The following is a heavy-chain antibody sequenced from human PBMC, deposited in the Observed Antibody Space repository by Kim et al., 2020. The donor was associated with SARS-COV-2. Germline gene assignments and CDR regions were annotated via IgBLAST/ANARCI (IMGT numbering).Heavy chain of an antibody. J-gene: IGHJ4*02. D-gene: IGHD3-10*01. V-gene: IGHV3-15*01. CDR1: GFTFSNAW. Sequence: GGSLRLSCAASGFTFSNAWMSWVRQAPGKGLEWVGRIKSKTDGGTTDYAAPVKGRFTISRDDSKNTLYLQMNSLKTEDTAVYYCTTLTMVRGVPAQTPHFDYWGQGTLVTVSS. CDR3: TTLTMVRGVPAQTPHFDY. CDR2: IKSKTDGGTT.